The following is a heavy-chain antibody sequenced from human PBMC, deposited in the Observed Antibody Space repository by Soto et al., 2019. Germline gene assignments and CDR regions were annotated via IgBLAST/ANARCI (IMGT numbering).Heavy chain of an antibody. Sequence: ESGGGVVQPGGSLRLSCAASGFSLSDYGMHWVRQAPGKGLEWGTSILYDESNRNYTEFVKGRFTMSTNIFKNTLSLRMDTLRPKDTAVYYCARDGPLPYTSGWDFVMLDQWGQGTLVTVS. D-gene: IGHD6-19*01. J-gene: IGHJ4*02. CDR1: GFSLSDYG. CDR2: ILYDESNR. CDR3: ARDGPLPYTSGWDFVMLDQ. V-gene: IGHV3-30-3*01.